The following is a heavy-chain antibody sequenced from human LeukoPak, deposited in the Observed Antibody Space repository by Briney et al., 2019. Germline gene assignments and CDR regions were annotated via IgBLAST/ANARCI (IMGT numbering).Heavy chain of an antibody. CDR3: AKLAWNDGSYYFDY. J-gene: IGHJ4*02. Sequence: GGSLRLSCIGSGVNFTYYAIYWVRQAPGKGLEWVAVVSYDGNDGYYADSVKGRFSISRDNSQNTVTLQMNNLRVDDTAIYYCAKLAWNDGSYYFDYWGRGTLVTVSS. CDR1: GVNFTYYA. V-gene: IGHV3-30*18. CDR2: VSYDGNDG. D-gene: IGHD1-1*01.